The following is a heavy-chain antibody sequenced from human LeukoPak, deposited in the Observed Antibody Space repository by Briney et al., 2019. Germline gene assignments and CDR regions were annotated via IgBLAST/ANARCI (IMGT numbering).Heavy chain of an antibody. Sequence: SGPTLVKPTQTLTLTCTFSGFSLSTSGVGVGWIRQPPGKALEWLALIYWDDDKRYSPSLKSRLTITKDTSKNQVVLTMTNMDPVDTATYYCAHRPRGYSYTNPEPFDYWGQGTLVTVSS. J-gene: IGHJ4*02. CDR2: IYWDDDK. CDR1: GFSLSTSGVG. D-gene: IGHD5-18*01. CDR3: AHRPRGYSYTNPEPFDY. V-gene: IGHV2-5*02.